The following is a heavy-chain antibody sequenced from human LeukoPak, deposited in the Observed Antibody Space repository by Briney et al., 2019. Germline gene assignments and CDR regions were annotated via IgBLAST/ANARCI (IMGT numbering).Heavy chain of an antibody. V-gene: IGHV1-69*05. J-gene: IGHJ6*03. Sequence: SVKVSCKASEGTFTSYGISWVRQAPGQGLEWMGRIIPIFGTANYAQKFQGRVTITTDESTSTAYMELSSLRSEDTAVYYCASRGAYQRFPGYYMDVWGKGTTVTVS. CDR3: ASRGAYQRFPGYYMDV. CDR1: EGTFTSYG. CDR2: IIPIFGTA. D-gene: IGHD4-17*01.